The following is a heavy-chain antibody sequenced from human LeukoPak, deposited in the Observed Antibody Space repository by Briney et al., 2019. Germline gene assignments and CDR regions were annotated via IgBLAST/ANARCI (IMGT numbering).Heavy chain of an antibody. CDR3: ARYGDKDAFDI. CDR2: IYYSGST. CDR1: GGSISSSSYY. V-gene: IGHV4-39*07. J-gene: IGHJ3*02. D-gene: IGHD4-17*01. Sequence: SETLPLICTVSGGSISSSSYYWGWIRQPPGKGLEWIGSIYYSGSTYYNPSLKSRVTMSVDTSKNQFSLKLSSVTAADTAVYYCARYGDKDAFDIWGQGTMVTVSS.